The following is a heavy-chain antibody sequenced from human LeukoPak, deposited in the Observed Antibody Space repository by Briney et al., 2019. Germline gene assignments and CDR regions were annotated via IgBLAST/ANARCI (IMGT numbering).Heavy chain of an antibody. CDR2: IIPIFGTA. D-gene: IGHD5-18*01. CDR3: AREAMLTGFDY. CDR1: GGTFSSYA. V-gene: IGHV1-69*13. Sequence: GASVKVSCKASGGTFSSYAISWVRQAPGQGLEWMGGIIPIFGTANYAQKFQGRVTITAAESTSTAYIELSSLRSEDTAVYYCAREAMLTGFDYWGQGTLVTVSS. J-gene: IGHJ4*02.